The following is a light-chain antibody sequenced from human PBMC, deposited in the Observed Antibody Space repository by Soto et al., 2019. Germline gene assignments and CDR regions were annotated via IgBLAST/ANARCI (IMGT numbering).Light chain of an antibody. CDR1: QTVSDD. Sequence: EIVMTQSPATLFVSPGERATLSCTASQTVSDDLAWYQQKPGQAPRLLIYGASTRATDIPARFSGGGSGTEFTLTISSLQSEDSAIYYCQQYHDWPPIPFGPGTKVNI. V-gene: IGKV3-15*01. CDR2: GAS. J-gene: IGKJ3*01. CDR3: QQYHDWPPIP.